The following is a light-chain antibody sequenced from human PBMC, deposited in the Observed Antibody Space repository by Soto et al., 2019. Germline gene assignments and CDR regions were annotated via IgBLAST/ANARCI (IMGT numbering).Light chain of an antibody. CDR3: QQYILTRFT. Sequence: EIVLTQSPGTLSLSPGERDTLSCRASQSVNSRYLAWYQQKTCQAPRLLIYGASSRATGIPDRFSGSVSGTDFSLTIRRLEPEDFAVYYCQQYILTRFTLGPGTKGDMK. CDR1: QSVNSRY. CDR2: GAS. V-gene: IGKV3-20*01. J-gene: IGKJ3*01.